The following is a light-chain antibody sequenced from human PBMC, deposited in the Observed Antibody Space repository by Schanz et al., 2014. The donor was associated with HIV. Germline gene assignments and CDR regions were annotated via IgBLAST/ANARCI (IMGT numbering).Light chain of an antibody. J-gene: IGKJ1*01. CDR3: QQYNTWPRT. CDR1: QSVSSNY. V-gene: IGKV3-20*01. CDR2: GAS. Sequence: EIVLTQSPGTLSLSPGETATLSCGASQSVSSNYLAWYQMKPGQAPRLLIYGASSRATGIPDRFSGSGSGTEFTLTISSLQSEDFAVYYCQQYNTWPRTFGQGTKVELK.